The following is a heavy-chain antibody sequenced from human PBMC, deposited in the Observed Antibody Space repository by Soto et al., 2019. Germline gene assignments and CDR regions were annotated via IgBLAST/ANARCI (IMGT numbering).Heavy chain of an antibody. CDR2: MYNSGSV. D-gene: IGHD5-18*01. V-gene: IGHV4-59*08. CDR1: GGSISSYY. CDR3: ARHGAIYSNSWYDFDY. J-gene: IGHJ4*02. Sequence: SETLSLTCTVSGGSISSYYWSWIRQPPGKGLEWVGYMYNSGSVNYNPSLKSRVTLSVDMSQNQFSLKLTSVTAADTAVYYCARHGAIYSNSWYDFDYWGQGTLVTVSS.